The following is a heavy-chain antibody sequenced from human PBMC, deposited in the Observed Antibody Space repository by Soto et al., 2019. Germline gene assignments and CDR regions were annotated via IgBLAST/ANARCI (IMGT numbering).Heavy chain of an antibody. V-gene: IGHV3-23*01. CDR1: GFSFRSYA. CDR3: AKEVMPEPYAATLFDY. J-gene: IGHJ4*02. Sequence: QLLESGGGLVQPGRSLRLSCEASGFSFRSYALRWVRQAPGKGLEWVSTFSAGGRAYYADSARGRFTIATDTSKNTSLLQARSLGAEDTAVYYCAKEVMPEPYAATLFDYWGQGPRFTV. D-gene: IGHD2-21*01. CDR2: FSAGGRA.